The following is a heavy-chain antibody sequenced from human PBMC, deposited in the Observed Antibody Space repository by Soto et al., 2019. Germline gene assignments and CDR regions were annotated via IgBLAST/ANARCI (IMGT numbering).Heavy chain of an antibody. D-gene: IGHD1-20*01. Sequence: GGSLRLSCAASGFSFSSCDMTWVRQAPGKGLEWVSGISGSGNITDYADSVKGRFTIYRDNSKSTLYLQMNSLRVEDTATYYCGGADGIQYYYGMDVWGQGTTVTVSS. J-gene: IGHJ6*02. CDR1: GFSFSSCD. V-gene: IGHV3-23*01. CDR3: GGADGIQYYYGMDV. CDR2: ISGSGNIT.